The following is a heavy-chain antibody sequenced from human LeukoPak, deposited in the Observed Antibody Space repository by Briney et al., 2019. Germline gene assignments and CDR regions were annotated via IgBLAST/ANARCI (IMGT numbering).Heavy chain of an antibody. CDR3: ARLRSDAFDI. V-gene: IGHV5-51*01. J-gene: IGHJ3*02. CDR1: GCNFTSSW. Sequence: GESLQISCKGSGCNFTSSWGSWVRQMPGKSLEWMGIMYPGDSDTGYSPSFQGHVTISSDKSISTAYLQWSSLKASDTAMYFCARLRSDAFDIWGQGTMVTVSS. CDR2: MYPGDSDT.